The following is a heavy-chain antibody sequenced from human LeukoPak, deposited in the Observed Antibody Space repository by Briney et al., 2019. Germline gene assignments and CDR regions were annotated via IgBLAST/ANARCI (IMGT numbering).Heavy chain of an antibody. J-gene: IGHJ4*02. CDR2: INADSSTI. CDR3: VRDNSRGQSLGVIY. Sequence: PGGSLRLSCAASGFTFGTYNMNWVRQAPGKGLEWISYINADSSTIQYADSVRGRFTTSRDNAKNSLYLQMNSLRAEDTAVYYCVRDNSRGQSLGVIYWGQGSLVTVSS. D-gene: IGHD3-22*01. CDR1: GFTFGTYN. V-gene: IGHV3-48*01.